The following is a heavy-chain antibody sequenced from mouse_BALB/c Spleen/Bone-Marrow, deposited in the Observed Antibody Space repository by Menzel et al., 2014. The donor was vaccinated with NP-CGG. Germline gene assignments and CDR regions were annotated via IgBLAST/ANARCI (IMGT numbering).Heavy chain of an antibody. CDR1: GFTFSSYA. J-gene: IGHJ2*01. CDR2: ISSGGSYS. CDR3: ARQAVLRHHFDY. Sequence: EVKLMESGGGLVKPGGSLKLSCAASGFTFSSYAMSWVRQTPEKRLEWVATISSGGSYSYYPHSVKGRFTFSRDNAKTTLYLQMRSLRSEDAAMYYCARQAVLRHHFDYWGQGTTLTVSS. D-gene: IGHD1-1*01. V-gene: IGHV5-9-3*01.